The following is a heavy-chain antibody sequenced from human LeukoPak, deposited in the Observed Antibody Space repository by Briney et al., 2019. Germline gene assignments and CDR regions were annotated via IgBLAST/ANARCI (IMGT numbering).Heavy chain of an antibody. J-gene: IGHJ6*03. D-gene: IGHD3-16*01. CDR1: GFTFDDFA. V-gene: IGHV3-20*04. Sequence: PGGSLRLSCAASGFTFDDFALTWVRQSPEKGLEWVSGINWDSTATGYADSVKGRFTISRDNAKNSLYLQMNSLRAEDSALYYCTRGGFGAHYYYYMDVWGKGTTVTVSS. CDR2: INWDSTAT. CDR3: TRGGFGAHYYYYMDV.